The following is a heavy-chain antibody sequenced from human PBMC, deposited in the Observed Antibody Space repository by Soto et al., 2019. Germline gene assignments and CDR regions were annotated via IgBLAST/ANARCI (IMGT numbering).Heavy chain of an antibody. Sequence: HPGGSLRLSCAASGFTFSSYAMSWVRQAPGKGLEWVSAISGSGGSTYYADSVKGRFTISRDNSKNTLYLQMNSLRAEDTAVYYCAKDDYGDYVHPGMDVWGQGTTVTVSS. D-gene: IGHD4-17*01. J-gene: IGHJ6*02. CDR2: ISGSGGST. CDR1: GFTFSSYA. V-gene: IGHV3-23*01. CDR3: AKDDYGDYVHPGMDV.